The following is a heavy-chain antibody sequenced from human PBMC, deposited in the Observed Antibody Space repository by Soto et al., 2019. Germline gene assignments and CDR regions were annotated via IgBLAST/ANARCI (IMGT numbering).Heavy chain of an antibody. CDR1: RDSFSSGVSY. CDR3: ATGGGRHYPKIFDC. CDR2: IYYSGRT. Sequence: SETLSLPCTVSRDSFSSGVSYWTWIRQHPGKGLEWIGYIYYSGRTYYNLSLKSRVTISVDTSKNQFSLKLSSVTAADTAVYYCATGGGRHYPKIFDCCGRRTLITVSS. J-gene: IGHJ4*02. V-gene: IGHV4-31*03. D-gene: IGHD3-16*01.